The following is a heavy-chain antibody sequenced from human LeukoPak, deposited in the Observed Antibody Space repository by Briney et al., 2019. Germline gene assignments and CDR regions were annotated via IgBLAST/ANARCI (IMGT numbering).Heavy chain of an antibody. V-gene: IGHV3-11*05. Sequence: GGSLRLSCAASGFTFSDYYMSWIRQAPGKGLEWVSYISSSSSYTNYADSVKGRFTISRDNAKNSLYLQMNSLRAEDTAVYYCARDLTYYYDSSGYKGGIDYWGQGTLVTVSS. D-gene: IGHD3-22*01. J-gene: IGHJ4*02. CDR2: ISSSSSYT. CDR3: ARDLTYYYDSSGYKGGIDY. CDR1: GFTFSDYY.